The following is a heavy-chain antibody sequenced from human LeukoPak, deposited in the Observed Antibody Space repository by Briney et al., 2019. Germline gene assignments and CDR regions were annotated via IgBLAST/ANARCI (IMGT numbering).Heavy chain of an antibody. D-gene: IGHD4-23*01. CDR2: ISSSGNTI. Sequence: GGSLRLSCAASEFTFTSYELNWVRQAPGKGLEWVSYISSSGNTISYADSVKGRFTISRDNAKNSLYLQVISLRAEDTAVYYCARDYGGDAGLDYWGQGTLVTVSS. CDR3: ARDYGGDAGLDY. V-gene: IGHV3-48*03. CDR1: EFTFTSYE. J-gene: IGHJ4*02.